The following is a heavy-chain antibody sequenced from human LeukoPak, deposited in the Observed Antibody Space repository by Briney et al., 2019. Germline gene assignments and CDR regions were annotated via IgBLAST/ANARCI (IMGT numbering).Heavy chain of an antibody. D-gene: IGHD3-22*01. J-gene: IGHJ4*02. CDR1: GFTFSSYG. CDR3: ASHYDSSGFDC. V-gene: IGHV3-33*01. CDR2: IWYDGSNK. Sequence: GGSLRLSCAASGFTFSSYGMHWVRQAPGKGLEWVAVIWYDGSNKYYADSVKGRFIISRDNSKNTLYLQMNSLRAEDTAVYYCASHYDSSGFDCWGQGTLVTVSS.